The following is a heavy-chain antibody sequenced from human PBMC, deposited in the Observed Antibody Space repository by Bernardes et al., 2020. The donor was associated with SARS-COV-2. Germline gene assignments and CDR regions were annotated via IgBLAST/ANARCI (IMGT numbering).Heavy chain of an antibody. V-gene: IGHV3-23*01. CDR2: IDYSGETT. CDR3: AKVGSRVVHYYYGMDV. Sequence: GGSLRLSCAASAFSFSTYAMTWVRQAPGKGLEWVSSIDYSGETTYYADSVKGRFTVSRDNSKNTLHLQMDSLRVEDTATYDCAKVGSRVVHYYYGMDVWGQGTTVTVSS. J-gene: IGHJ6*02. D-gene: IGHD3-3*01. CDR1: AFSFSTYA.